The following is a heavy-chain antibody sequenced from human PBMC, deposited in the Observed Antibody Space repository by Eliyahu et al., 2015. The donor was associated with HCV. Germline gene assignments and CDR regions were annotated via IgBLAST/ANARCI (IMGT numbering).Heavy chain of an antibody. D-gene: IGHD4-11*01. CDR2: IYYSGST. J-gene: IGHJ4*02. Sequence: QVQLQESGPGLVKPSETLSLTCTVSGGSVSSGSYYWSWIRQPPGKGLEWIGYIYYSGSTNYNPSLKSRVTISVDTSKNQFSLKLSSVTAADTAVYYCAILRGWTVSYWGQGTLVTVSS. CDR1: GGSVSSGSYY. V-gene: IGHV4-61*01. CDR3: AILRGWTVSY.